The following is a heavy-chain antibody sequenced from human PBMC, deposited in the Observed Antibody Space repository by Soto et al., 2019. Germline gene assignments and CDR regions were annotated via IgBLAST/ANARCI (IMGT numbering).Heavy chain of an antibody. J-gene: IGHJ6*03. V-gene: IGHV1-18*01. Sequence: ASVKVSCKASGYPFSSYGISWVRQAPGQGLEWMGWISGHNGSTKYPQKLQDRVTMTTDTSTSTAYKELRSLKSDDTAVYYCARGVANVVRFLELGQYYYYYMDVWGKGATVTVSS. CDR1: GYPFSSYG. CDR3: ARGVANVVRFLELGQYYYYYMDV. CDR2: ISGHNGST. D-gene: IGHD3-3*01.